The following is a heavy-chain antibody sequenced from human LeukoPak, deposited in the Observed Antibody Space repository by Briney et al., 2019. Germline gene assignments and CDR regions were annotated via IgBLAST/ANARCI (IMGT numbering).Heavy chain of an antibody. V-gene: IGHV4-30-2*01. Sequence: SETLSLTCAVSGGSISSGGYSWSWIRQPPGKGLEWIGYIYHSGSTYYNPSLKSRVTISVDRSKDQFSPKLSSVTAADTAVYYCARVVYYDSSGYYYYVWFDPWGQGTLVTVSS. D-gene: IGHD3-22*01. J-gene: IGHJ5*02. CDR1: GGSISSGGYS. CDR3: ARVVYYDSSGYYYYVWFDP. CDR2: IYHSGST.